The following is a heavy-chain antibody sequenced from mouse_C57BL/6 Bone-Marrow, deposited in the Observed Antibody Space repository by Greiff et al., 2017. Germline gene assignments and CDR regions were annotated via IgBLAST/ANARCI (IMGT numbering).Heavy chain of an antibody. V-gene: IGHV1-55*01. CDR1: GYTFTSYW. Sequence: QVQLQQSGAELVKPGASVKMSCKASGYTFTSYWITWVKQRPGQGLEWIGDIYPGSGSTNYNEKFKSKATLTVDTSSSTAYMQLSSLTSEDSAVYYCARWCTTVVAPFYAMDYWGQGTSVTVSS. D-gene: IGHD1-1*01. J-gene: IGHJ4*01. CDR2: IYPGSGST. CDR3: ARWCTTVVAPFYAMDY.